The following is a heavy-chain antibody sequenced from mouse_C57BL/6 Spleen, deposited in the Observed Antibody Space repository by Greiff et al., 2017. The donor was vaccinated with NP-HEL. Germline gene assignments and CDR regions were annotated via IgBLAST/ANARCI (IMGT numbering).Heavy chain of an antibody. D-gene: IGHD1-1*01. J-gene: IGHJ1*03. CDR2: IYPGNSDT. CDR1: GYTFTSYW. CDR3: TRSSDYYGSSYYWYFDV. V-gene: IGHV1-5*01. Sequence: DVQLQESGTVLARPGASVKMSCKTSGYTFTSYWMHWVKQRPGQGLEWIGAIYPGNSDTSYNQKFKGKAKLTAVTSASTAYMELSSLTNEDSAVYYCTRSSDYYGSSYYWYFDVWGTGTTVTVSS.